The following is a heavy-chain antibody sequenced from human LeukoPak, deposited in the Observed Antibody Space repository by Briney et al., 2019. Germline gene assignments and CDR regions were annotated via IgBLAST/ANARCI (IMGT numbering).Heavy chain of an antibody. Sequence: GGSLRLSCAASGFTFNNYAMSWVRQAPGKGLEWVSAISGTSGRTYYADSVKGRFTISRDNSKNTLYLQMNSLRAEDTAVCYCAKAVDYDFWSGLPYFDYWGQGTLVTVSS. V-gene: IGHV3-23*01. CDR2: ISGTSGRT. D-gene: IGHD3-3*01. J-gene: IGHJ4*02. CDR1: GFTFNNYA. CDR3: AKAVDYDFWSGLPYFDY.